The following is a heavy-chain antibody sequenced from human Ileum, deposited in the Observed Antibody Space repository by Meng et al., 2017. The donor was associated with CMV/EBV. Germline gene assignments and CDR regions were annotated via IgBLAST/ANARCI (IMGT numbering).Heavy chain of an antibody. CDR1: GDSFSSSRG. CDR2: IYRSGTT. CDR3: ERNGYYSHDY. D-gene: IGHD3-22*01. J-gene: IGHJ4*02. Sequence: TGAGSGDSFSSSRGWGWVRQPPGKGLEWNEEIYRSGTTTNNPSLRNRVTISPDESKNEFSLKLTSVTAADTAVYYCERNGYYSHDYWSQGTLVTVSS. V-gene: IGHV4-4*02.